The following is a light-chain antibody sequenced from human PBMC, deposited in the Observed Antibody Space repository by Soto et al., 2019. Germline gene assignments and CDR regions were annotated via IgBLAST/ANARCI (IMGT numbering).Light chain of an antibody. Sequence: EVVLTQSPATLSSSPGESVTLSCRASQSINTYLSWYQQKTGQAPRLLIYDASYRAAGIPSRFSGSGSGTDFTTPISSREPADVSSFHWQQRSNWPLTFGGGTKVEI. V-gene: IGKV3-11*01. CDR2: DAS. J-gene: IGKJ4*01. CDR3: QQRSNWPLT. CDR1: QSINTY.